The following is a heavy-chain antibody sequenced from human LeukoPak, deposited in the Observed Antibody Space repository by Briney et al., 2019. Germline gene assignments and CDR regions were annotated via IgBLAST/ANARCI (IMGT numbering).Heavy chain of an antibody. CDR1: GFTFSSYG. CDR2: IWYDGSNK. J-gene: IGHJ6*02. V-gene: IGHV3-33*01. CDR3: ARDPLLSAIGFYYYYYGMDV. Sequence: GGSLRLSCAASGFTFSSYGMHWVRQAPGKGLEWVSVIWYDGSNKYYADSVKGRFTISRDNSKNTLYLQMNSLRAEDTAVYYGARDPLLSAIGFYYYYYGMDVWGQGTTVTVSS.